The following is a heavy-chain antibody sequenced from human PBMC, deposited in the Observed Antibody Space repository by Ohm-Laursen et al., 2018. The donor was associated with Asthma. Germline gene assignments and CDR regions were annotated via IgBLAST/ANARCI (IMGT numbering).Heavy chain of an antibody. CDR3: ARIEYSSYRYFDY. CDR2: IYYSGST. CDR1: GGSFSGYY. Sequence: TLSLTCAVYGGSFSGYYWSWIRQHPGKGLEWIGYIYYSGSTYYNPSLKSRVTISVDTSKNQFSLKLSSVTAADTAVYYCARIEYSSYRYFDYWGQGTLVTVSS. J-gene: IGHJ4*02. V-gene: IGHV4-31*11. D-gene: IGHD6-6*01.